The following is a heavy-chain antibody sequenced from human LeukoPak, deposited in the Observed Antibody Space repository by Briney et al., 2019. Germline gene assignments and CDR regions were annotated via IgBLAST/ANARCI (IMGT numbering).Heavy chain of an antibody. CDR1: GFTFSRYS. CDR3: ARDLDYYGSGNDY. Sequence: GGSLRLSCAASGFTFSRYSMNWVRQAPGKGVVWVSYISNRISTIYYADSVKGRFTISRDNAKNSLYLQMNSLRDEDTAVYYCARDLDYYGSGNDYWGQGTLVTVSS. D-gene: IGHD3-10*01. CDR2: ISNRISTI. V-gene: IGHV3-48*02. J-gene: IGHJ4*02.